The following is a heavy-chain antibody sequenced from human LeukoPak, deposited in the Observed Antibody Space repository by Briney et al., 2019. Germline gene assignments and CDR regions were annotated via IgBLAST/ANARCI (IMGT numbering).Heavy chain of an antibody. CDR3: ARGSTSTNWLDP. D-gene: IGHD2-2*01. Sequence: SETLSLTHAVYGGSFSGYYWSWIRQPPGKGLEWIGEINHSGSTSYIPSLKSRVTISVDTSKNQFSLKLSSVTAADTAVYYCARGSTSTNWLDPWGQGTLVTVSS. CDR1: GGSFSGYY. V-gene: IGHV4-34*01. J-gene: IGHJ5*02. CDR2: INHSGST.